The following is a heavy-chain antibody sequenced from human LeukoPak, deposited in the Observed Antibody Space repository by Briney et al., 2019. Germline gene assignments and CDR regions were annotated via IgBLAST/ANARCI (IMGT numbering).Heavy chain of an antibody. CDR3: ARDGGSSWYYFDY. CDR2: IIPILGIA. CDR1: GGTFSSYA. Sequence: GASVKVSCKASGGTFSSYAISWVRQAPGQGLEWMGRIIPILGIANYAQKFQGRVTITVDKSTSTAYMELSSLRSEDTAVYYCARDGGSSWYYFDYWGQGTLVTVSS. V-gene: IGHV1-69*04. D-gene: IGHD6-13*01. J-gene: IGHJ4*02.